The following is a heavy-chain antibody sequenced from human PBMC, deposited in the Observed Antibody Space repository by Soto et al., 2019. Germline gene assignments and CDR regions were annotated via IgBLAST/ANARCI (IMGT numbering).Heavy chain of an antibody. CDR2: ISGSGGRT. Sequence: GGSLRLSCAASGFTASGYAMTWVRRAPGKGLEWVSAISGSGGRTYYADSVKGRFTISRDTSKNTVYLQMHSLSAEDTAVYYCARERTVAGNDYWGQGTLVTVSS. V-gene: IGHV3-23*01. J-gene: IGHJ4*02. CDR3: ARERTVAGNDY. D-gene: IGHD6-19*01. CDR1: GFTASGYA.